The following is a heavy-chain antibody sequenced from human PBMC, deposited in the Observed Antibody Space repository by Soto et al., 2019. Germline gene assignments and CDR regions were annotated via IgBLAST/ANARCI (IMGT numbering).Heavy chain of an antibody. Sequence: QVQLQESGPGLVKPSGTLSLTCAVSGGSISSSNWWSWVRQPPGKGLEWIGEIYHSGSTNYNPSLKTPGTISVDKSKNQFSLKVSSVTAADTAVYYCARAHDSSGYNLTGLSWYFDLWGRGTLVTVSS. D-gene: IGHD3-22*01. CDR3: ARAHDSSGYNLTGLSWYFDL. CDR1: GGSISSSNW. V-gene: IGHV4-4*02. CDR2: IYHSGST. J-gene: IGHJ2*01.